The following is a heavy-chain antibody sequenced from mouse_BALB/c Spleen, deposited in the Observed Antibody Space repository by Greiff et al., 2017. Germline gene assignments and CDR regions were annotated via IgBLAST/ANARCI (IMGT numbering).Heavy chain of an antibody. V-gene: IGHV1-19*01. D-gene: IGHD5-2*01. CDR1: GYTFTDYY. J-gene: IGHJ3*01. CDR2: VNPYNGGT. CDR3: ARSEYPGAWFAY. Sequence: VQLQQSGPELVKPGASVKMSCKASGYTFTDYYMDWVKQSHGESFEWIGRVNPYNGGTSYNQKFKGKATLTVDKSSSTAYMELNSLTSEDSAVYYCARSEYPGAWFAYWGQGTLVTVSA.